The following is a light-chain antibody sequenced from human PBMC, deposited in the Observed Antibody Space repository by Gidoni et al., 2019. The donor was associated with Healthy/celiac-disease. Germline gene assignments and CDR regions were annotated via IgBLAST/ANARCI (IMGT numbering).Light chain of an antibody. J-gene: IGKJ3*01. CDR2: DAS. CDR1: QDINNY. CDR3: QQYDNFPPT. V-gene: IGKV1-33*01. Sequence: DIQMTQSPSSLSASVGDRVTITCQASQDINNYLNWYQQKPGKAPKLLIYDASNLETGVPSRFSGSGSGTDFTFTISSLQPEDIATYYCQQYDNFPPTFXPXTKVDIK.